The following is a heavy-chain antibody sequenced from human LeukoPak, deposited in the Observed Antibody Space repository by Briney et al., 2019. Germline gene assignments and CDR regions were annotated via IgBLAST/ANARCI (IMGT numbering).Heavy chain of an antibody. J-gene: IGHJ4*02. CDR2: INCNSGGT. D-gene: IGHD4-17*01. V-gene: IGHV1-2*04. CDR1: GYTFTGYY. Sequence: ASVKFSCKASGYTFTGYYMHWVRQAPGQGLEWMGWINCNSGGTNYAQKFQGWVTMTRDTSIGTAYVELSRLRSDDTAVYYCVRDSSTVTTPYFDYWGQGTPVTVPS. CDR3: VRDSSTVTTPYFDY.